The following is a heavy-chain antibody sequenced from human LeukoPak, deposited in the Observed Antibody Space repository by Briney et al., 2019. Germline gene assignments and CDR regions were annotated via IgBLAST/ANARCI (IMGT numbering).Heavy chain of an antibody. V-gene: IGHV4-59*01. Sequence: PSETLSLTCTVSGGSISSYYWSWIRQPPGKGLEWIGYIYYSGSTNYNPSLKSRVTISVDMSKNQFSLKLSSVTAADTAVYYCATINYYDSSGPSLYRPWSRVANDAFDIWGQGTMVTVSS. CDR3: ATINYYDSSGPSLYRPWSRVANDAFDI. CDR1: GGSISSYY. CDR2: IYYSGST. J-gene: IGHJ3*02. D-gene: IGHD3-22*01.